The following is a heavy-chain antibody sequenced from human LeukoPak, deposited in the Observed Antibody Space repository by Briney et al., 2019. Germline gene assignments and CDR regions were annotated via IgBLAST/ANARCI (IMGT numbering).Heavy chain of an antibody. CDR1: GFTFSNSW. CDR2: IKPDGSEK. D-gene: IGHD2-2*01. Sequence: GGSLRLSCEASGFTFSNSWMTWVRQTPGKGLEWVANIKPDGSEKYYVDSVRGRFTISRDNAKNSLYLQMNSLRAEDTAVYYCATYSSRNAREFQSWGQGTLVTVSS. J-gene: IGHJ1*01. CDR3: ATYSSRNAREFQS. V-gene: IGHV3-7*01.